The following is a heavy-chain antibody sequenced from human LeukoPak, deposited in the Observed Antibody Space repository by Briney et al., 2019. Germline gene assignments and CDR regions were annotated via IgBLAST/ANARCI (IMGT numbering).Heavy chain of an antibody. CDR1: GXSISGYY. D-gene: IGHD2-21*02. Sequence: SETLSLTCTVSGXSISGYYWSWIRQPPGKGLEWIGYIYSSGSTSYNPSLKSRVTISVDTSKSQFSLKLNSVTAADTAVYYCARHYGGHCGGDCYSFDYWGQGTLVTVSS. CDR3: ARHYGGHCGGDCYSFDY. J-gene: IGHJ4*02. V-gene: IGHV4-59*08. CDR2: IYSSGST.